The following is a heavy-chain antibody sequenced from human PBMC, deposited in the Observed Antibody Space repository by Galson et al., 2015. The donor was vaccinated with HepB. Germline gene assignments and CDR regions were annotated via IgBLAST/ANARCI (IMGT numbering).Heavy chain of an antibody. J-gene: IGHJ6*03. CDR2: IYYSGST. V-gene: IGHV4-39*01. CDR3: ARHLGTTTNLRWYYYMDV. D-gene: IGHD1-1*01. Sequence: SETLSLTCTVSGGSISSSSYYWGWIRQPPGKGLEWIGSIYYSGSTYYNPSLKSRVTISVDTSKNQFSLKLSSVTAADTAVYYCARHLGTTTNLRWYYYMDVWGKGTTVTVSS. CDR1: GGSISSSSYY.